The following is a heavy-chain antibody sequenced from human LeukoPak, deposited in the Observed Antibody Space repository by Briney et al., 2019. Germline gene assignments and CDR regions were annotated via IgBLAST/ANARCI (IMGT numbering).Heavy chain of an antibody. CDR3: AKHVVSVYQLQPDY. Sequence: PGGSLRLSCAASGFTFSSSAMTWVRQAPGKGLEWVSTISGSGGSTYYVDSVKGRFTISRDNSKNTLYLQMSSLRAEDTAVYYCAKHVVSVYQLQPDYWGQGTLATVSS. J-gene: IGHJ4*02. CDR2: ISGSGGST. D-gene: IGHD2-2*01. CDR1: GFTFSSSA. V-gene: IGHV3-23*01.